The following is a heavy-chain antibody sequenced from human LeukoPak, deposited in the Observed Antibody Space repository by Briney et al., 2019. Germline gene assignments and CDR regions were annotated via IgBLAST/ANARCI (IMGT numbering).Heavy chain of an antibody. J-gene: IGHJ6*02. CDR3: ARNYASGNYFDFYYYNMDV. Sequence: SETLSLTCTVSGGSISSYYWSWIRQPPGKGLEWIGYIHYSGSTNNNPSLKSRLTISIDTSKNQFSLKLGSVTAADTAVYYCARNYASGNYFDFYYYNMDVWGQGTTVTVSS. D-gene: IGHD3-10*01. CDR2: IHYSGST. CDR1: GGSISSYY. V-gene: IGHV4-59*01.